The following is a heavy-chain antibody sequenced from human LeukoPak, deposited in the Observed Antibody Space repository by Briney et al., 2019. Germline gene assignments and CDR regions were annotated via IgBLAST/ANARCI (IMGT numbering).Heavy chain of an antibody. Sequence: GGSLRLSCAASGFTFSNAWMTWVRQPPGKGLEWVSSIFPSGGEIHYADSVRGRFTISRDNSKSTLSLQMNSLRAEDTAIYYCATYRQVLLPFESWGQGTLVTVSS. CDR1: GFTFSNAW. CDR3: ATYRQVLLPFES. CDR2: IFPSGGEI. V-gene: IGHV3-23*01. J-gene: IGHJ4*02. D-gene: IGHD2-8*02.